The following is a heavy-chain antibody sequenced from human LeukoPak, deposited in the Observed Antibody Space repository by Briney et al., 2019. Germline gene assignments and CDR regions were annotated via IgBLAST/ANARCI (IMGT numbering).Heavy chain of an antibody. J-gene: IGHJ4*02. Sequence: GGSLRLSCAASGFTFSSYGMNWVRQAPGKGLEWVAVISFDGTNKDYAESVRGRFTISRDNSKLYLQMNSLRADDTAVYYCARDGNRWLEPLAYWGQGTLVTVSS. CDR3: ARDGNRWLEPLAY. V-gene: IGHV3-30*03. CDR1: GFTFSSYG. CDR2: ISFDGTNK. D-gene: IGHD6-19*01.